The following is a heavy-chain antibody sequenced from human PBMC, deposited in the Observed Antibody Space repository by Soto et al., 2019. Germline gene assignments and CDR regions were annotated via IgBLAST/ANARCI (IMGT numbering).Heavy chain of an antibody. V-gene: IGHV3-21*01. J-gene: IGHJ5*02. D-gene: IGHD3-22*01. CDR2: ISSSSSYI. CDR3: ARDLRGRTYYYDSSGYYYGGAWFDP. CDR1: GFTFSSYS. Sequence: GGSLTLSCAASGFTFSSYSMNWVRPAPGKGLEWVSSISSSSSYIYYADSVKGRFTISRDNAKNSLYLQMNSLRAEDTAVYYCARDLRGRTYYYDSSGYYYGGAWFDPWGQGTLVNVSS.